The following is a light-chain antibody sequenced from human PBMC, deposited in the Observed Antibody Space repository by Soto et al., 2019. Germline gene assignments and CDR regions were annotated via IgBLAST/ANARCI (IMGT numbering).Light chain of an antibody. V-gene: IGKV3-15*01. Sequence: EIVLTQSPATLSVSPGERATLSCRASQDVSSNLAWYQQKPGQAPSLLIYGASTRATGVPTRFSGSRSGAEFTLTINSLQSEDFAVYYCQPYNNWPLTFGGGTKVDI. J-gene: IGKJ4*01. CDR1: QDVSSN. CDR3: QPYNNWPLT. CDR2: GAS.